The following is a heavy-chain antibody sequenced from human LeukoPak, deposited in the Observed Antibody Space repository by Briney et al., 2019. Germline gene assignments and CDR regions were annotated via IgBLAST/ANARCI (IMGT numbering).Heavy chain of an antibody. V-gene: IGHV3-23*01. Sequence: GGSLRLSCAVSGFTFSSYEMNWVRQAPGKGLEWVSVISGSGGSTYYADSVKGRFTISRDNSKNTLYLQMNSLRAEDTAVYYCARDGVYSGYDYYFDYWGQGTLVTVSS. CDR3: ARDGVYSGYDYYFDY. J-gene: IGHJ4*02. CDR1: GFTFSSYE. CDR2: ISGSGGST. D-gene: IGHD5-12*01.